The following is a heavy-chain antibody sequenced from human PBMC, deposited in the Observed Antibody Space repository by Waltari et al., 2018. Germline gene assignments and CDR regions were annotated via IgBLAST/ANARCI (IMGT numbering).Heavy chain of an antibody. D-gene: IGHD1-26*01. V-gene: IGHV3-66*01. Sequence: AASGFTVSSNYMSWVRQAPGKGLEWVSVIYSGGSTYYADSVKGRFTISRDNSKNTLYLQMNSLRAEDTAVYYCARGGGIVGATRGYYGMDVWGQGTTVSVSS. CDR2: IYSGGST. CDR1: GFTVSSNY. J-gene: IGHJ6*02. CDR3: ARGGGIVGATRGYYGMDV.